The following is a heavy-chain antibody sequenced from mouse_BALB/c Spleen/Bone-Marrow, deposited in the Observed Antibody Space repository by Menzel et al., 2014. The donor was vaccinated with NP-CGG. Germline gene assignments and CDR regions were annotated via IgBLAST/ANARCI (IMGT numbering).Heavy chain of an antibody. CDR1: GYSITSGYY. V-gene: IGHV3-6*02. CDR2: ISYDGNN. CDR3: ARELTGPRFAY. D-gene: IGHD4-1*01. Sequence: EVHLVESGPGLVKPSQSLSLTCSVTGYSITSGYYWNWIRPFPGNKLEWMGYISYDGNNNYSPSLKNRISITRDTSKNQFFLKLNAVTIEDTATYYCARELTGPRFAYGGQGTLVTVSA. J-gene: IGHJ3*01.